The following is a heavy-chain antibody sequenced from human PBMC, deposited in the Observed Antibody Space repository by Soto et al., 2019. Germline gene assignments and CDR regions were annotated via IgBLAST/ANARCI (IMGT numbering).Heavy chain of an antibody. Sequence: GGSLRLSCAASGFTVSSNYMSWVRQAPGKGLEWVSVIYSGGSTYYADSVKGRFTISRDNSKNTLYLQMNSLRAEDTAVYYCARGHCSSNSCYHDAFDIWGQGTMVTVSS. CDR3: ARGHCSSNSCYHDAFDI. CDR1: GFTVSSNY. D-gene: IGHD2-2*01. J-gene: IGHJ3*02. CDR2: IYSGGST. V-gene: IGHV3-53*01.